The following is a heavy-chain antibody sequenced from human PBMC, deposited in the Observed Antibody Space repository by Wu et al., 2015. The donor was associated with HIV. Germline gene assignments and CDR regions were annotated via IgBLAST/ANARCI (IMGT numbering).Heavy chain of an antibody. J-gene: IGHJ5*02. Sequence: QVQLVQSGAEVRKPGSSVKVSCKASGGTFNNYAIGWVRQAPGQGLEWMGGIIPIFTTANYAQKFQGRVTITTDESTSTAYMELSSLRSEDTAVYYCARGPQAVRGVIMGNWFDPWGQGTLVTVSS. V-gene: IGHV1-69*05. CDR3: ARGPQAVRGVIMGNWFDP. CDR2: IIPIFTTA. D-gene: IGHD3-10*01. CDR1: GGTFNNYA.